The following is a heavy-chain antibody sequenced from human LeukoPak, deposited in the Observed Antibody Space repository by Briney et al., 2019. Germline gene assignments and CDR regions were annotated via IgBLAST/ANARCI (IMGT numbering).Heavy chain of an antibody. Sequence: GGSLRLSCAASGFTFSSYAMSWVRQAPGKGLEWVSAISGSGGSTYYADSVKGRFTISRDNSKNTLYLQMNSLRAEDTAVYYCAEDWYYYDSSGYYYFWGQGTLVTVSS. CDR3: AEDWYYYDSSGYYYF. V-gene: IGHV3-23*01. J-gene: IGHJ4*02. CDR1: GFTFSSYA. D-gene: IGHD3-22*01. CDR2: ISGSGGST.